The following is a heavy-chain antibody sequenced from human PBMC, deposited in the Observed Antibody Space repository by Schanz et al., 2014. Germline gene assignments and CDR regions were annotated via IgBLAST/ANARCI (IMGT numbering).Heavy chain of an antibody. V-gene: IGHV3-11*05. CDR1: GFTFRDYY. Sequence: PGGSLRLSCAASGFTFRDYYMSWIRQAPGKGLEWVSDISSGSSYANYADSVKGRFTISRDNAKNSLYLQMNSLRAEDTAVYYCARANYRRKINFDYWGRGTQVTVSS. D-gene: IGHD3-10*01. CDR3: ARANYRRKINFDY. CDR2: ISSGSSYA. J-gene: IGHJ4*02.